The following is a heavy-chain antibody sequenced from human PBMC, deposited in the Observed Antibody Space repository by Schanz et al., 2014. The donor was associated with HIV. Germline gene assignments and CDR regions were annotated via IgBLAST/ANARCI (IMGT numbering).Heavy chain of an antibody. CDR2: VNPESGNT. Sequence: QVQLVQSGAEVKKPGASVRVSCETSGYTFSDYDINWVRQAPGQGLEWMGWVNPESGNTGMADTFLGRLSLTRFTSTGTAYMELDSLRSEDPAIYYCVRAASFHFDKEGYYRNWYFDFWGRGTLVAVSS. CDR1: GYTFSDYD. J-gene: IGHJ2*01. D-gene: IGHD1-26*01. V-gene: IGHV1-8*02. CDR3: VRAASFHFDKEGYYRNWYFDF.